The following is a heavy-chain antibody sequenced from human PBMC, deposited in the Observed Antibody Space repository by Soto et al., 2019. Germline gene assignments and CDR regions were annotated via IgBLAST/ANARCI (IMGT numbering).Heavy chain of an antibody. CDR1: GGSISSGGYY. J-gene: IGHJ6*02. D-gene: IGHD6-13*01. Sequence: QVQLQESGPGLVKPSQTLSITCTVSGGSISSGGYYWSWIRQHPGKGLEWIGYIYYSGSTYYNPSLQRRLTISVDPSKNQFSLKLSPVTAADTAVYYCATLHPGYSSSWYEIYGMDVWGQGTTVTVSS. CDR3: ATLHPGYSSSWYEIYGMDV. V-gene: IGHV4-31*03. CDR2: IYYSGST.